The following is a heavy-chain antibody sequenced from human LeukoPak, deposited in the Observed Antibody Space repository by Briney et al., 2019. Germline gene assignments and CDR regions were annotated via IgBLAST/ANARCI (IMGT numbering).Heavy chain of an antibody. V-gene: IGHV3-23*01. CDR3: AKVDLGTVTPPGY. CDR1: GFTFSSYA. D-gene: IGHD4-17*01. Sequence: GGSLRLSCAASGFTFSSYAMSWVRQAPGKGLEWVSAISGSGGSTYYADSVKGRFTISRDNSKNTLYLQMNSLRDEDTAVYYCAKVDLGTVTPPGYWGQGTLVTVSS. CDR2: ISGSGGST. J-gene: IGHJ4*02.